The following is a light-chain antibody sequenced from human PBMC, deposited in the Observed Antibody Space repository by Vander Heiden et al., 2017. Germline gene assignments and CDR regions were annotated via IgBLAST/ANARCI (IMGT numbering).Light chain of an antibody. Sequence: EIVLEQSPATPSLSPGVGATLSCRASQSVSSYLAWYQHTPGQGPRLLVYGASNRATGVPARFSGTGSGTDFTLTISSLGPEDFAVYYCQHRSGWLPGTFGQETRVEIQ. V-gene: IGKV3-11*01. CDR2: GAS. CDR1: QSVSSY. J-gene: IGKJ1*01. CDR3: QHRSGWLPGT.